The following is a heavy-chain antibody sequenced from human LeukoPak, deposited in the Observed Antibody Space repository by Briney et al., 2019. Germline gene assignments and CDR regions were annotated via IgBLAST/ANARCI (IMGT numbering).Heavy chain of an antibody. D-gene: IGHD6-6*01. CDR2: ISSSSSYI. V-gene: IGHV3-21*01. J-gene: IGHJ5*02. Sequence: PGGSLRLSCAASGFNFSSYRMNWGRQAPGKGLEWVSSISSSSSYIYYADSLEGRFTISRDNAKHSLYLQMNSLRAEDTAVYYCARGSVTGRQRAPPKEWFDPWGQGTLVTVSS. CDR3: ARGSVTGRQRAPPKEWFDP. CDR1: GFNFSSYR.